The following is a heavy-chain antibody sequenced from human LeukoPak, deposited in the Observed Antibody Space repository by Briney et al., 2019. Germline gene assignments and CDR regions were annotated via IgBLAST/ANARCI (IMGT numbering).Heavy chain of an antibody. V-gene: IGHV3-49*03. CDR2: IRNKAYGGTT. CDR3: WVFGGVIVNDIDY. Sequence: PGRSLRLSCTAAGFTFRDYAMSWFRQAPGKGLEWVGFIRNKAYGGTTEYAASVRGRFTISRDDSKNTLYLQMNSLKTEDTAVYYYWVFGGVIVNDIDYWGQGTLVTVSS. D-gene: IGHD3-16*02. CDR1: GFTFRDYA. J-gene: IGHJ4*02.